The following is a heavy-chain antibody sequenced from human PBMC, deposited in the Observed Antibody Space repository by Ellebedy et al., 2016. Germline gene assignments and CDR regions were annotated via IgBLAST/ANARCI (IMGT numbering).Heavy chain of an antibody. J-gene: IGHJ4*02. CDR1: GGSISSYY. V-gene: IGHV4-39*07. CDR2: IYYSGST. CDR3: ARVPATLWFGELFGYFDY. D-gene: IGHD3-10*01. Sequence: GSLRLSXTVSGGSISSYYWGWIRQPPGKGLEWIGSIYYSGSTYYNPSLKSRVTISVDTSKNQFSLKLSSVTAADTAVYYCARVPATLWFGELFGYFDYWGQGTLVTVSS.